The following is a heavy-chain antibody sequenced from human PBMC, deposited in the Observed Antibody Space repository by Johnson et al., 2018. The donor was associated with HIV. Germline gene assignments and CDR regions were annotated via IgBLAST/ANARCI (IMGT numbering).Heavy chain of an antibody. Sequence: VQLVESGGGLVQPGGSLRLSCAASGFTFSSYWMHWVRQAPGKGLVWVSRINSDGRSTSYADSVKGRLPISRDNSKNTLYLQMNSLRAEDTAVYYCAKDQTYNFWSGYYGGDAFDIWGQGTMVTVSS. V-gene: IGHV3-74*01. CDR2: INSDGRST. J-gene: IGHJ3*02. CDR1: GFTFSSYW. CDR3: AKDQTYNFWSGYYGGDAFDI. D-gene: IGHD3-3*01.